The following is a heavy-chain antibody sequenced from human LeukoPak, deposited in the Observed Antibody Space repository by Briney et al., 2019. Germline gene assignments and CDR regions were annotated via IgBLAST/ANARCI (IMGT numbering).Heavy chain of an antibody. D-gene: IGHD2-2*01. CDR3: AKDGISTTWYDYSYYMDV. CDR2: INPKSGDS. V-gene: IGHV1-2*02. J-gene: IGHJ6*03. CDR1: GYTFTGYY. Sequence: ASVKVSFKASGYTFTGYYMHWVRQVPGQGLEWMGWINPKSGDSNYAQKFQGRVTLTSDTSISTAYMELNSLTSDDTAMYYCAKDGISTTWYDYSYYMDVWGQGATVTVS.